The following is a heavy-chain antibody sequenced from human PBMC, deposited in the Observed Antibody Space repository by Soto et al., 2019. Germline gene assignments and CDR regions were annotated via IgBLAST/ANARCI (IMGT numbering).Heavy chain of an antibody. J-gene: IGHJ3*02. V-gene: IGHV4-59*01. Sequence: SGTLSLTCTVSGGSIGGYYWSWIRQSPGKGLEWIGNIYYSGSTLYNPSLKSRVTISLDTSKNQFSLKVTSVTPADTAVYFCARVGQSIADRRGFDIWGQGTMVTVSS. D-gene: IGHD6-6*01. CDR3: ARVGQSIADRRGFDI. CDR2: IYYSGST. CDR1: GGSIGGYY.